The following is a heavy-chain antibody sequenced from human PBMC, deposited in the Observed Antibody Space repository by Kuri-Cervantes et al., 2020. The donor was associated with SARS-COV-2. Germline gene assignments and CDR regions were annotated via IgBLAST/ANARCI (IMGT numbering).Heavy chain of an antibody. J-gene: IGHJ5*02. CDR2: INHSGST. D-gene: IGHD2-2*01. CDR1: GGSFSGYY. CDR3: ARGGCSSTSCYSKHQKNWFDP. Sequence: LRLSCAVYGGSFSGYYWSWIRQPPGKGLEWIGEINHSGSTNYNPSLKSRVTISVDTSKNQFSLKLSSVTAADTAVYYCARGGCSSTSCYSKHQKNWFDPWGQGTLVTVLL. V-gene: IGHV4-34*01.